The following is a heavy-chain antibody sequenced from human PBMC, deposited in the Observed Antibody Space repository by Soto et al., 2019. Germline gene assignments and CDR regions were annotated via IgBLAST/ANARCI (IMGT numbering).Heavy chain of an antibody. CDR3: ARVVAVAGYGMDV. V-gene: IGHV1-2*04. Sequence: ASVKVSCKASGYTFTGYYMHWVRQAPGQGLEWMGWINPNSGGTNYAQKFQGWVTMTRDTPISTAYMELSRLRSDDTAVYYCARVVAVAGYGMDVWGQGTTVTVSS. CDR1: GYTFTGYY. CDR2: INPNSGGT. J-gene: IGHJ6*02. D-gene: IGHD6-19*01.